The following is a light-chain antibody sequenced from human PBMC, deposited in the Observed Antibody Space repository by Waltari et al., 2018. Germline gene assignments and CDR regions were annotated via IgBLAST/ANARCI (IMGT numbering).Light chain of an antibody. CDR1: HRLLHSNGYNY. V-gene: IGKV2-28*01. J-gene: IGKJ1*01. Sequence: DIVVTQSPLSLPVTPGEPASISCRPSHRLLHSNGYNYLDWYLQNPGQSPQLLIYLGSNRASGVPDRFSGSGSGTDFTLKISRVEAEDVGVYYCMQSLRALWTFGQGTKVEIK. CDR3: MQSLRALWT. CDR2: LGS.